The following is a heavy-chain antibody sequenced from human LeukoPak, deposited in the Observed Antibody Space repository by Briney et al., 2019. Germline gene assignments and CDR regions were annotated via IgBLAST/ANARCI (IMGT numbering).Heavy chain of an antibody. Sequence: ASVKVSCKASGYTFTGYYMHWVRQAPGQGLEWMGWINPNSGGTNYAQKFQGRVTMTRDTSISTAYMELSRLRSEDTAVYYCARVRDGYNDAYDIWGQGTMVTVPS. CDR1: GYTFTGYY. J-gene: IGHJ3*02. V-gene: IGHV1-2*02. CDR2: INPNSGGT. CDR3: ARVRDGYNDAYDI. D-gene: IGHD5-24*01.